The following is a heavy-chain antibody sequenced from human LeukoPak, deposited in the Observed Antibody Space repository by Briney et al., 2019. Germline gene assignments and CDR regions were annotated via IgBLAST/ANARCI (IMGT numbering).Heavy chain of an antibody. D-gene: IGHD7-27*01. J-gene: IGHJ3*02. Sequence: EASVKVSCKASGYTFTSYGISWVRQAPGQGLEWMGWISAYNGNTNYAQKLQGRVTMTTDTSTSTAYMELRSLRSDDTAVYHCARGDGRNWGYRDHAFDIWGQGTMVTVSS. CDR2: ISAYNGNT. CDR1: GYTFTSYG. CDR3: ARGDGRNWGYRDHAFDI. V-gene: IGHV1-18*01.